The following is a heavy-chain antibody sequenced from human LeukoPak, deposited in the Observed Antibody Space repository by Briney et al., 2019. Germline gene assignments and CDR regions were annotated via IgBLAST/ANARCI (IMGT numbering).Heavy chain of an antibody. V-gene: IGHV3-21*04. J-gene: IGHJ4*02. D-gene: IGHD3-22*01. CDR3: AREYHDSSGYLDY. CDR2: ISSSSSNI. Sequence: KPGGSLRLSCAASGFTFSTYIMNWVRQAPGKGLEWVSSISSSSSNIYYADSVKGRFTISRDNSRNTLYLQMNSLRAEDTAVYYCAREYHDSSGYLDYWGQGTLVTVSS. CDR1: GFTFSTYI.